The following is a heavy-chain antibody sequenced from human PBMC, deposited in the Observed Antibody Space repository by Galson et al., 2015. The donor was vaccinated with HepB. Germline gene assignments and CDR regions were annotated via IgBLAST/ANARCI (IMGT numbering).Heavy chain of an antibody. Sequence: SLRLSCAASGFTFSSYGMNWVRQAPGKGLEWVSSISSRSTYIYYADSVEGRFTISRDNAKNSLSLQMNSLRAEDTAVYYCATEDYYYYGMDVWGQGTTVTVSS. CDR1: GFTFSSYG. V-gene: IGHV3-21*01. J-gene: IGHJ6*02. CDR2: ISSRSTYI. CDR3: ATEDYYYYGMDV.